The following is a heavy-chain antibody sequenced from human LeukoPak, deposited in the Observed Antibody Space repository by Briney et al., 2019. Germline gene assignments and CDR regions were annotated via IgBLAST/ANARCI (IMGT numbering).Heavy chain of an antibody. D-gene: IGHD3-10*01. CDR1: GFTFSSYG. CDR2: ISYDGSNK. V-gene: IGHV3-30*18. J-gene: IGHJ4*02. CDR3: AKGLWFGESSLTPVVY. Sequence: PGRSLRLSCAASGFTFSSYGMHWVRQAPGKGLEWVAVISYDGSNKYYADSVKGRFTISRDNSKNTLYLQMNSLRAEDTAVYYRAKGLWFGESSLTPVVYWGQGTLVTVSS.